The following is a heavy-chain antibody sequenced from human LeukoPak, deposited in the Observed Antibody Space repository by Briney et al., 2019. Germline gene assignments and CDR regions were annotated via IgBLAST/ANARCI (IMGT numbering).Heavy chain of an antibody. V-gene: IGHV4-39*07. CDR1: GGSISSSSYY. CDR2: IYYSGST. J-gene: IGHJ6*02. CDR3: ARDRWGSYYYYYGMDV. D-gene: IGHD7-27*01. Sequence: SETLSLTCTVSGGSISSSSYYWGWIRQPPGKGLEWIGSIYYSGSTYYNPSLKSRVTISVDTSKNQFSLKLSSVTAADTAVYYCARDRWGSYYYYYGMDVWGQGTTVTVSS.